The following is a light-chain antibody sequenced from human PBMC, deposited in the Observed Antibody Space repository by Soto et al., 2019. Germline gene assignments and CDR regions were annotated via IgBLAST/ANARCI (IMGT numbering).Light chain of an antibody. CDR1: SSDVGGYNY. Sequence: QSVLTQPASVSGSPGQSITISCTGTSSDVGGYNYVSWYQQHPGKAPKLMIYDVSNRPSGVSNRFSSSKSGNTASLTISGLQAEDEADYSCSSYTSSSTLYVFGTGTKLTVL. CDR2: DVS. V-gene: IGLV2-14*01. CDR3: SSYTSSSTLYV. J-gene: IGLJ1*01.